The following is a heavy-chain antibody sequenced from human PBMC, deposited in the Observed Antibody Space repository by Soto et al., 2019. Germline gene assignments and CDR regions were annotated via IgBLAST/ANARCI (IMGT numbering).Heavy chain of an antibody. D-gene: IGHD5-18*01. CDR3: ARVEVEGYSYGFVDY. CDR1: GGSITSGNYY. V-gene: IGHV4-30-4*01. CDR2: IYYSGSA. Sequence: SETLSLTCTVSGGSITSGNYYWGWIRQPPGKGQEWIGYIYYSGSAFYTPSLKSRLTISLDTSKHQFSLKLTSVTAADTAVYYCARVEVEGYSYGFVDYWGQGTLVTVSS. J-gene: IGHJ4*02.